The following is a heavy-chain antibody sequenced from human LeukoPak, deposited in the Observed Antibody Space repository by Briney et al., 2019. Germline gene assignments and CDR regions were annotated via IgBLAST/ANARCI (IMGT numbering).Heavy chain of an antibody. J-gene: IGHJ2*01. CDR1: GGSISSSNW. Sequence: ASETLSLTCAVSGGSISSSNWWSWVRQPPGKGLEWIGEIYHSGSTNYNPSLKSRVTISVDKSKNQFSLNLSPVTAAGTAVYYCARSYSNYVHWYFDLWGRGALVTVSS. CDR2: IYHSGST. CDR3: ARSYSNYVHWYFDL. D-gene: IGHD4-11*01. V-gene: IGHV4-4*02.